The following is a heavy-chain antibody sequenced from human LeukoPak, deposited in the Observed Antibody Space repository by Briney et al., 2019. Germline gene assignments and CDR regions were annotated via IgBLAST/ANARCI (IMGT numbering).Heavy chain of an antibody. CDR2: IYHSGRT. CDR3: ARDPDIVVVGGPFDY. D-gene: IGHD2-15*01. CDR1: GGSISSSSYS. J-gene: IGHJ4*02. V-gene: IGHV4-39*07. Sequence: PSETLSLTCTVSGGSISSSSYSWGWIRQPPGKGLEWIGSIYHSGRTYYNPSLKSRVTISVDTSKNQFSLKLSSVTAADTAVYYCARDPDIVVVGGPFDYWGQGTLVTVSS.